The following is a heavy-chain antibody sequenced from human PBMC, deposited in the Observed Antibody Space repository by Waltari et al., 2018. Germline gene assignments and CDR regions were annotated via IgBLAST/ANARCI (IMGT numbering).Heavy chain of an antibody. Sequence: QVVLLESGPGLVKPSETLSLTCPVSGDSLSRYYWGWVRQPAGKTLEWIGRIYSGGTTHYNPSLKSRVTLSVDMSQNQVSLRLTSVTAADTAMYYCVRDGGRLYGPENFHGIDSWGQGTLVTVSS. CDR3: VRDGGRLYGPENFHGIDS. J-gene: IGHJ4*02. CDR2: IYSGGTT. CDR1: GDSLSRYY. D-gene: IGHD3-10*01. V-gene: IGHV4-4*07.